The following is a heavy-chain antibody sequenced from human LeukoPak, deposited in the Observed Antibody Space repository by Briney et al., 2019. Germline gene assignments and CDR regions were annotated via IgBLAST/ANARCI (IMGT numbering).Heavy chain of an antibody. D-gene: IGHD6-19*01. Sequence: SETLSLTCTVSGGSISSYYWSWIRQPPGKGLEWIGYIYYSGSTNYDPSLKSRVTISVDTSKNQFSLKLSSVTAADTAVYYCARYSSGWYYFDYWGQGTLVTVSS. CDR2: IYYSGST. CDR1: GGSISSYY. CDR3: ARYSSGWYYFDY. V-gene: IGHV4-59*01. J-gene: IGHJ4*02.